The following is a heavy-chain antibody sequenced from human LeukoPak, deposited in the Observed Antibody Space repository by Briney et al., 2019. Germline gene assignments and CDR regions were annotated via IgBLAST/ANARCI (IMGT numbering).Heavy chain of an antibody. D-gene: IGHD6-13*01. CDR3: ARMVEGSSWYGDYHYGMDV. CDR2: INPNSGGT. CDR1: GSTFTGYY. V-gene: IGHV1-2*02. Sequence: GAAVKVRLTSSGSTFTGYYMHRVRQPPGQGLERMGWINPNSGGTDYTQKFQGRDTMTRETTISTAYMELSRLRSDDTAVYYCARMVEGSSWYGDYHYGMDVWGE. J-gene: IGHJ6*02.